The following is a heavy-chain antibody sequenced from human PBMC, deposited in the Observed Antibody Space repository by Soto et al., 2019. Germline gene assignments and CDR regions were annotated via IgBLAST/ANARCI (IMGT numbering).Heavy chain of an antibody. CDR3: AKDLTYYGSAPGSDYNPISEAY. D-gene: IGHD3-10*01. J-gene: IGHJ4*02. CDR1: GFRFSSYA. CDR2: ISGSGGTT. Sequence: EVQLLESGGDLVQPGGSLRLSCAASGFRFSSYAMSWVRQAPGKGLEWMSSISGSGGTTYYADSVKGRITISRDNSKNTVYLQMSSLRAEDTAVYYCAKDLTYYGSAPGSDYNPISEAYWGQGTLVTVSS. V-gene: IGHV3-23*01.